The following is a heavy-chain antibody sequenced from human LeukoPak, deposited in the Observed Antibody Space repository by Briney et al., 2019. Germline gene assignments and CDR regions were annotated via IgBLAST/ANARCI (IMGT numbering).Heavy chain of an antibody. CDR2: ISYDGSNK. Sequence: GRSLRLSCAASGFTFSSYAMHWVRQAPGEGLEWVAVISYDGSNKYYADSVKGRFTISRDNSKNTLYLQMNSLRVEDTAVYYCAREGSYSSGWYYFDYWGQGTLVTVSS. J-gene: IGHJ4*02. V-gene: IGHV3-30-3*01. CDR1: GFTFSSYA. D-gene: IGHD6-19*01. CDR3: AREGSYSSGWYYFDY.